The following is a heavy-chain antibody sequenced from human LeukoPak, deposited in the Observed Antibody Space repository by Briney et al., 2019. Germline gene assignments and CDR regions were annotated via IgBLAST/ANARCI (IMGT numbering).Heavy chain of an antibody. D-gene: IGHD1-26*01. J-gene: IGHJ4*02. Sequence: GGSLRLSCAASAFTFSGSAMHWVRQAPGKGLEWVAAVSYDGINKYYADSVKGRFTISRDNAKNSLYLQMNSLRAEDTAVYYCARDGGSSSFSFDYWGQGTLVTVSS. CDR3: ARDGGSSSFSFDY. CDR1: AFTFSGSA. V-gene: IGHV3-30*04. CDR2: VSYDGINK.